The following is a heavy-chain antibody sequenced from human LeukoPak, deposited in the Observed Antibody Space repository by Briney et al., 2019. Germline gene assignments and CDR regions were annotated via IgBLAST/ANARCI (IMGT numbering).Heavy chain of an antibody. CDR2: INPNSGGT. D-gene: IGHD2-2*01. V-gene: IGHV1-2*02. CDR1: GYTFTGYY. J-gene: IGHJ4*02. CDR3: ARVLGYCSSTSCLGRGMDY. Sequence: GASVKVSCKASGYTFTGYYMHWVRQAPGQGLEWMGWINPNSGGTNYAQKFQGRVTMTRDTSISTAYMELSRLRSDDTAVYCCARVLGYCSSTSCLGRGMDYWGQGTLVTVSS.